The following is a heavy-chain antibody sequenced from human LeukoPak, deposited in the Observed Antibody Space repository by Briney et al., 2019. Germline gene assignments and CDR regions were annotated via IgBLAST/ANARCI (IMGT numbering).Heavy chain of an antibody. V-gene: IGHV4-59*01. CDR1: GGSISSYY. J-gene: IGHJ4*02. D-gene: IGHD5-18*01. CDR2: IYYSGST. CDR3: ARVGYSYGYSRGVDY. Sequence: KSSETLSLTCTVSGGSISSYYWSWIRQPPGKGLEWIGYIYYSGSTNYNPSLKSRVTISVDTSKNQFSLKLSSVTAADTAVYYCARVGYSYGYSRGVDYWGQGTLVTVSS.